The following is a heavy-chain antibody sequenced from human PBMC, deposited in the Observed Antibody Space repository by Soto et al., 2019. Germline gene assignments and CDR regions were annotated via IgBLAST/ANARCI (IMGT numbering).Heavy chain of an antibody. D-gene: IGHD1-26*01. CDR2: ISGSGSNT. J-gene: IGHJ5*02. Sequence: EVQLLESGGGLVQPGGSLRLSCAASGFTFSNYAMSWVRQAPGKGLEWVSAISGSGSNTYYADSVKGRFTLSRDNSKNTLYLQMNSLRTEDTAVYYCAKDAYSGSYYWFAPWGQGTQVTVSP. V-gene: IGHV3-23*01. CDR3: AKDAYSGSYYWFAP. CDR1: GFTFSNYA.